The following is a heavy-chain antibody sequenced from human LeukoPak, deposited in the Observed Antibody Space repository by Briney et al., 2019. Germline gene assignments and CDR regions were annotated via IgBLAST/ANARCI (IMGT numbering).Heavy chain of an antibody. Sequence: SVKVSCKASGGTFSSYAISWVRQAPGQGLEWMGRIIPILGIANYAQKFQGRVTITADKSTSTAYMELSSLRSEDTAVYYCARESSSPPFFDAFDIWGQGTMVTVSS. V-gene: IGHV1-69*04. CDR3: ARESSSPPFFDAFDI. D-gene: IGHD6-13*01. CDR2: IIPILGIA. J-gene: IGHJ3*02. CDR1: GGTFSSYA.